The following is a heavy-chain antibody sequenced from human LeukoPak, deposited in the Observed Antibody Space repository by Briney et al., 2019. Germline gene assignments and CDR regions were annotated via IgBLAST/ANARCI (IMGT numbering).Heavy chain of an antibody. CDR2: IRYDGSNK. CDR3: AKGPTWYDSSGYY. V-gene: IGHV3-30*02. CDR1: GFTFSSYG. Sequence: RPGGSLRLSCAASGFTFSSYGMHWVRQAPGKGLEWVAFIRYDGSNKYYADSVKGRFTISRDNSKNTLYLQMNSLRAEDTAVYYCAKGPTWYDSSGYYWGQGTLVTVSS. D-gene: IGHD3-22*01. J-gene: IGHJ4*02.